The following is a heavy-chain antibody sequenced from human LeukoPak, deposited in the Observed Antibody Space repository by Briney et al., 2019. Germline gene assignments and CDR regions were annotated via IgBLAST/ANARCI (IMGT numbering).Heavy chain of an antibody. Sequence: GGSLRLSCAASGFTFSSYWMSWVRQAPGKGLEWVANIKQDGSEKYYVDSVKGRFTISRDNAKNSLYLQMNSLRAEDTAVYYCARDKTGYSSGRGYNWFDPWGQGTLVTVSS. CDR2: IKQDGSEK. V-gene: IGHV3-7*01. J-gene: IGHJ5*02. CDR1: GFTFSSYW. D-gene: IGHD6-19*01. CDR3: ARDKTGYSSGRGYNWFDP.